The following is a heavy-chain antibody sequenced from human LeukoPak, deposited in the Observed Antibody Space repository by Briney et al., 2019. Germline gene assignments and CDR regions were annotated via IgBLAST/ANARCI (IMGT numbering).Heavy chain of an antibody. D-gene: IGHD2-2*01. V-gene: IGHV1-2*02. Sequence: ASVKVSCKASGYTFTGYYMHWVRQAPGQGLEWMGLINPNSGGTNYAQKFHGRVTMTRDTSISTAYMELSSLRSDDTAVYYCARDQYCTSTSCYPYFDYWGQGTLVTVSS. CDR3: ARDQYCTSTSCYPYFDY. J-gene: IGHJ4*02. CDR1: GYTFTGYY. CDR2: INPNSGGT.